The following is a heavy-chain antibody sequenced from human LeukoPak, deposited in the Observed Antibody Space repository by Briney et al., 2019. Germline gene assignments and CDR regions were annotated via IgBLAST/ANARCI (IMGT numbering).Heavy chain of an antibody. D-gene: IGHD1-26*01. Sequence: PSQTLSLTCTVPGGSISSGSYYWSCIRQPAGKGLECLGRIYTSGSTNYTPSLKSRVTISVDTSKNQFSLKLSSVTAADTAVYYCAREGGSYYVVDYWGQGTLVTVSS. V-gene: IGHV4-61*02. CDR3: AREGGSYYVVDY. CDR1: GGSISSGSYY. J-gene: IGHJ4*02. CDR2: IYTSGST.